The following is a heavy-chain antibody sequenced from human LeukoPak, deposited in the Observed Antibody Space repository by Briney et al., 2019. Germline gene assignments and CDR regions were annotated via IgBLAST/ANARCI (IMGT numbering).Heavy chain of an antibody. CDR2: IHNSGTS. Sequence: PSETLSLTCTVSDDSISDYYRGWIRQPPGKGLEWIGYIHNSGTSTYNLSLKSRVTISADTSKNQFSLKLNSMTTADTAIYYCARIRGYTTQSLYYFDYWGQGTLVTVSS. CDR3: ARIRGYTTQSLYYFDY. CDR1: DDSISDYY. V-gene: IGHV4-59*01. J-gene: IGHJ4*02. D-gene: IGHD1-1*01.